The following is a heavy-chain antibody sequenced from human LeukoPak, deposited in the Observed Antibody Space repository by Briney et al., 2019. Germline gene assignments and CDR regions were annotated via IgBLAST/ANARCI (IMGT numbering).Heavy chain of an antibody. D-gene: IGHD3-3*01. Sequence: SETLSLTCAVYGGSFSGYYWSWIRQPPGKGLEWIGEINHSGSTNYNPSLKSRVTISVDTSKKQFSLKLSSVTAADTAVYYCARGSLKTYYDFWSGYYASRMAVGAGYFDYWGQGTLVTVSS. CDR3: ARGSLKTYYDFWSGYYASRMAVGAGYFDY. CDR1: GGSFSGYY. J-gene: IGHJ4*02. V-gene: IGHV4-34*01. CDR2: INHSGST.